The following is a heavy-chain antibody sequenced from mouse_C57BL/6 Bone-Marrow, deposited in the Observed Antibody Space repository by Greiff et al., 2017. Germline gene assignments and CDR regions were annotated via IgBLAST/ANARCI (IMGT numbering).Heavy chain of an antibody. V-gene: IGHV1-72*01. Sequence: QVQLQQPGAELVKPGASVKLSCKASGYTFTSYWMHWVKQRPGRGLEWIGRIDPNSGGTKYNEKFKSKATLTVDKPSSTAYMQLSSLTSEDSAVYNCARSRWLLPYYFDDWGQGTTLTVSS. J-gene: IGHJ2*01. CDR1: GYTFTSYW. CDR2: IDPNSGGT. CDR3: ARSRWLLPYYFDD. D-gene: IGHD2-3*01.